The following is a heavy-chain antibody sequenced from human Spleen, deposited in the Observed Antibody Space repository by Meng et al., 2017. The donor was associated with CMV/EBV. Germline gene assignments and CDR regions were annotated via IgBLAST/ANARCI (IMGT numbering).Heavy chain of an antibody. CDR1: GGSISSYY. V-gene: IGHV4-59*01. D-gene: IGHD3-10*01. J-gene: IGHJ6*02. CDR2: IYYSGST. CDR3: ARGSSRGYYYGMDV. Sequence: ESLKISCTVSGGSISSYYWSWIRQPPGKGLEWIGYIYYSGSTNYNPSLKSRVTISVDTSKNQFSLKLSSVTAADTAVYYCARGSSRGYYYGMDVWGQGTTVTVSS.